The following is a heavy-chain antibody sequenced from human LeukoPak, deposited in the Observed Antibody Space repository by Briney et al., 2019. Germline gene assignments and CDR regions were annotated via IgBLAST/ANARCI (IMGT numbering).Heavy chain of an antibody. D-gene: IGHD6-19*01. J-gene: IGHJ6*03. CDR1: GGSFSGYY. CDR3: ARHSSGWYDYYYYMDI. V-gene: IGHV4-34*01. Sequence: SETLSLTCAVYGGSFSGYYWSWIRQPPGKGLEWIGEINHSGSTNYNPSLKSRVTISVDTSKNQFSLKLSSVTAADTAVYYCARHSSGWYDYYYYMDIWGKGTTVTVSS. CDR2: INHSGST.